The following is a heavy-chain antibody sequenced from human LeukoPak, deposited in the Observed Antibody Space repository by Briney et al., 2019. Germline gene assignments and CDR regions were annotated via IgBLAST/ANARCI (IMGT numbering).Heavy chain of an antibody. CDR1: GGSISTTNYY. CDR2: IYYRGST. CDR3: AAYFMVRGASNWFDP. V-gene: IGHV4-39*07. Sequence: PSETLSLTCSVSGGSISTTNYYWGWIRQPPGKGLEWIGSIYYRGSTYYNPSLKSRVIILVDTSKNQFSLKLSSVTAADTAVYYCAAYFMVRGASNWFDPWGQGILVTVSS. D-gene: IGHD3-10*01. J-gene: IGHJ5*02.